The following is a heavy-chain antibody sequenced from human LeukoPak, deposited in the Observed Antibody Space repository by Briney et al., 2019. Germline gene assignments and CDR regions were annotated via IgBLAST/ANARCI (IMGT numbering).Heavy chain of an antibody. Sequence: GGSLRLSCAASGFTFSSYSMSWVRQAPGKGLEWVSSISSSSSYIYYADSVKGRFTISRDNAKNSLYLQMNSLRAEDTAVYYCAGYCSGGSCHVIDYWGQGTLVTVSS. V-gene: IGHV3-21*01. CDR2: ISSSSSYI. CDR3: AGYCSGGSCHVIDY. J-gene: IGHJ4*02. D-gene: IGHD2-15*01. CDR1: GFTFSSYS.